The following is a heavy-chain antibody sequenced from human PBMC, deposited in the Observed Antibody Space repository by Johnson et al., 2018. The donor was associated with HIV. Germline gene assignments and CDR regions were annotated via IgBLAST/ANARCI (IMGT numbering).Heavy chain of an antibody. J-gene: IGHJ3*02. CDR2: IRYDGSNK. CDR1: EFTFSDHA. CDR3: AREPGLVAAFDI. D-gene: IGHD6-19*01. V-gene: IGHV3-30*02. Sequence: QVQLVESGGGLVQPGGSLRLSCAGSEFTFSDHAMHWVRQAPGKGLEWVAFIRYDGSNKYYADSVKGRFTISRDNSKNTLYLQMNSLRAEDTAVYYCAREPGLVAAFDIWGQGTMVTVSA.